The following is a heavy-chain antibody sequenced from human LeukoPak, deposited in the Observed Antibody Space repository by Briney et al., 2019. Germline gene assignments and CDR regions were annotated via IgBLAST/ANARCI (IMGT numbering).Heavy chain of an antibody. J-gene: IGHJ3*02. V-gene: IGHV1-24*01. Sequence: ASVKVSCKVSGYTLTELSMHWVRQAPGKGREWMGGFDPEVGETIYAQKFQGRVTMTEDTSTDTAYMELSRLRSEDTAVYYCATDISRDYCDSSGYSNAFDIWGQGTMVTVSS. CDR2: FDPEVGET. D-gene: IGHD3-22*01. CDR3: ATDISRDYCDSSGYSNAFDI. CDR1: GYTLTELS.